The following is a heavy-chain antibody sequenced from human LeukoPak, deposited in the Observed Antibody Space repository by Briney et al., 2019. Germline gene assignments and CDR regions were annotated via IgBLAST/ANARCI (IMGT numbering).Heavy chain of an antibody. D-gene: IGHD3-16*01. CDR1: GGSISTYY. CDR2: VYYSGST. Sequence: PSGTLSLTCTVSGGSISTYYWSWVRQPPGKGLEWIGYVYYSGSTNYNPSLKSRVTISVDTSKNQFSLKLSSVTAADTAVYYCARQPHPRGSFDYWGQGTLVTVFS. J-gene: IGHJ4*02. CDR3: ARQPHPRGSFDY. V-gene: IGHV4-59*08.